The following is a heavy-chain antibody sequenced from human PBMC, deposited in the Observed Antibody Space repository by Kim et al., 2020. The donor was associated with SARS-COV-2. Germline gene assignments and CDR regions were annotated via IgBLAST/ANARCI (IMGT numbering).Heavy chain of an antibody. CDR3: AKDRGLSSRLYYYGMDV. Sequence: GGSLRLSCAASGFTFSSYAMSWVRQAPGKGLEWVSAISGSGGSTYYADSVKGRFTISRDNSKNTLYLQMNSLRAEDTAVYYCAKDRGLSSRLYYYGMDVWGQGTTVTVSS. D-gene: IGHD3-10*01. V-gene: IGHV3-23*01. CDR2: ISGSGGST. J-gene: IGHJ6*02. CDR1: GFTFSSYA.